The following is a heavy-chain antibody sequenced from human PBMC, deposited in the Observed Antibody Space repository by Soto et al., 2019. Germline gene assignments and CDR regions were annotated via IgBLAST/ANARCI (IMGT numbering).Heavy chain of an antibody. V-gene: IGHV3-23*01. CDR1: GFTFTNYV. J-gene: IGHJ4*02. Sequence: PGGSLRLSCAASGFTFTNYVMSWVRQAPGKGLEWVSAISGSGGSTYYADSVKGRFTISRDNSKNTLYLQMNSLRAEDTAVYYCAKNHGRYFDWLRQAPFDYWGQGTLVTVSS. CDR2: ISGSGGST. D-gene: IGHD3-9*01. CDR3: AKNHGRYFDWLRQAPFDY.